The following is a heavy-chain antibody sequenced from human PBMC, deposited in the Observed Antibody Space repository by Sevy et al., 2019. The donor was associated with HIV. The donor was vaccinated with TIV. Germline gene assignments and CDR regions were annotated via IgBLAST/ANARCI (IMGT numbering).Heavy chain of an antibody. CDR3: TWHHDYYYGMNV. J-gene: IGHJ6*02. CDR2: IKSKGGGGTV. CDR1: GFTFTNAW. V-gene: IGHV3-15*07. Sequence: GRSLRLSCAASGFTFTNAWMNWLRQAPGKGLEWVGRIKSKGGGGTVDYAAPVKGRFSISRDDSKNTLYLQMNSLKLEETALYYCTWHHDYYYGMNVWGQGTLVLVSS.